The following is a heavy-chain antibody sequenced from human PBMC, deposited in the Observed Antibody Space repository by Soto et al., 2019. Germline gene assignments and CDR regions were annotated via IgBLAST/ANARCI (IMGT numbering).Heavy chain of an antibody. CDR2: IIPIFGTA. D-gene: IGHD3-3*01. CDR3: ARGGDVPYGAVIATVIFI. Sequence: GASVKVSCKASGSTFSSSAISWVRQAPGQGLEWMGGIIPIFGTANYAQKFQGRVTITADESTSTAYMELSSLRSEDTAVYYCARGGDVPYGAVIATVIFIWGQGLLVTVPQ. V-gene: IGHV1-69*13. CDR1: GSTFSSSA. J-gene: IGHJ4*02.